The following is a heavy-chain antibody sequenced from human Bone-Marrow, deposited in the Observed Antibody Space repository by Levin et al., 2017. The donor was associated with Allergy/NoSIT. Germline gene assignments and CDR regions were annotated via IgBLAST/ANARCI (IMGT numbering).Heavy chain of an antibody. CDR2: ISYDGSNK. V-gene: IGHV3-30-3*01. D-gene: IGHD3-16*01. J-gene: IGHJ6*02. CDR1: GFTFSSYA. CDR3: ARGGRGYYYYGMDV. Sequence: PGGSLRLSCAASGFTFSSYAMHWVRQAPGKGLEWVAVISYDGSNKYYADSVKGRFTISRDNSKNTLYLQMNSLRAEDTAVYYCARGGRGYYYYGMDVWGQGTTVTVSS.